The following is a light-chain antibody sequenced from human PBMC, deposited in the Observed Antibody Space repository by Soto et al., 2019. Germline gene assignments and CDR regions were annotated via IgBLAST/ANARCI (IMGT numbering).Light chain of an antibody. CDR2: EVS. Sequence: QSVLTQPPSASGSPGQSVTISCTGTSSDVGGYNYVSWYQQHPGKAPKLMISEVSKRPSGVPDRFSGSKSGNTASLTVSGLQAEDEADYYCSSSAGSNNLGVFGTGTKLIVL. CDR3: SSSAGSNNLGV. J-gene: IGLJ1*01. CDR1: SSDVGGYNY. V-gene: IGLV2-8*01.